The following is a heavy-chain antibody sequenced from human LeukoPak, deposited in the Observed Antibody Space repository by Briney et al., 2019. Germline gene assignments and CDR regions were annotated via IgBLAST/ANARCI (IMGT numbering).Heavy chain of an antibody. J-gene: IGHJ6*03. D-gene: IGHD6-13*01. V-gene: IGHV1-18*01. CDR2: ISAYNGNT. Sequence: ASVKVSCKASGYTFTSYGISWVRQAPGQGLEWMGWISAYNGNTNYAQKLQGRVTITRNTSISTAYMELSSLRSEDTAVYYCARGSSLMFYYYYYYMDVWGKGTTVTVSS. CDR1: GYTFTSYG. CDR3: ARGSSLMFYYYYYYMDV.